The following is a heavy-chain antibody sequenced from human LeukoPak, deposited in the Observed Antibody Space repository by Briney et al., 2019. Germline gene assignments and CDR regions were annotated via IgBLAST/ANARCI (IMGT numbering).Heavy chain of an antibody. CDR2: ISYHGSDT. Sequence: GGSLRLSCAASGFTFRNYAMHWVRQAPGEGLEWVAVISYHGSDTYYADSLRGRFTISRDNSKNTLYLQMNSLRVEDTAVYYCATLPYYYDSSGSYYFDYWGQGTLVTVSS. D-gene: IGHD3-22*01. J-gene: IGHJ4*02. V-gene: IGHV3-30*04. CDR3: ATLPYYYDSSGSYYFDY. CDR1: GFTFRNYA.